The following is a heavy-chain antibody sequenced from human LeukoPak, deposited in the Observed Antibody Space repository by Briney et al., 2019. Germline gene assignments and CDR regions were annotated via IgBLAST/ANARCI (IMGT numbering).Heavy chain of an antibody. Sequence: ASVKVSCKASGYTFTSYGISWVRQAPGQGLEWMAWISAYNGNTNYAQKLQGRVTMTTDTSTSTAYMELRSLRSDDTAVYYCARAGITMVRGVIITKYYFDYWGQGTLVTVSS. D-gene: IGHD3-10*01. J-gene: IGHJ4*02. CDR1: GYTFTSYG. V-gene: IGHV1-18*01. CDR2: ISAYNGNT. CDR3: ARAGITMVRGVIITKYYFDY.